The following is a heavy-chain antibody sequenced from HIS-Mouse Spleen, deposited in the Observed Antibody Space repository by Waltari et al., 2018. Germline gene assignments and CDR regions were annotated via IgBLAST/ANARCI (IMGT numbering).Heavy chain of an antibody. CDR2: ISYDGSNK. D-gene: IGHD3-16*01. Sequence: QVQLVESGGGVVQPGRSLRLSCAASGFTFSSYGMHCVRQAPGKGLGWVAVISYDGSNKYYADSVKGRFTSSRDNSKNTLYLQMNSLRAEDTAVYYCAKASWGEAFDIWGQGTMVTVSS. CDR1: GFTFSSYG. J-gene: IGHJ3*02. V-gene: IGHV3-30*18. CDR3: AKASWGEAFDI.